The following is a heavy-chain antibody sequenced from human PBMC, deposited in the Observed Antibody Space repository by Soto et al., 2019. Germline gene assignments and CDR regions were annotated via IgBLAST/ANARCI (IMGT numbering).Heavy chain of an antibody. CDR3: SIYVIGHDNYETIGYYFDH. CDR1: GYTFTKFH. Sequence: GASVKVSCKASGYTFTKFHIHWVRQAPGQSPERMGMIDPSGGVTRDAQRFQGRITMTSDTSTSSVYMELRGLTSEDTAVYYCSIYVIGHDNYETIGYYFDHWGPGTLVTVSS. J-gene: IGHJ4*02. V-gene: IGHV1-46*01. D-gene: IGHD3-16*01. CDR2: IDPSGGVT.